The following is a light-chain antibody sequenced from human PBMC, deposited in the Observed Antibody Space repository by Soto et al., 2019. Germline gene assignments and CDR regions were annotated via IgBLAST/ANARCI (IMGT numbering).Light chain of an antibody. V-gene: IGLV1-47*01. CDR1: SSNIGSNY. CDR3: SAWDDSLSGPV. CDR2: RND. J-gene: IGLJ3*02. Sequence: QSVLTQPPSASGTPGQRVTISCSGSSSNIGSNYVYWYRQLPGTAPNVLIYRNDERPSGVPDRFSGSKSGSSASLAISGLRSEDEADYYCSAWDDSLSGPVFGRWTKLTVL.